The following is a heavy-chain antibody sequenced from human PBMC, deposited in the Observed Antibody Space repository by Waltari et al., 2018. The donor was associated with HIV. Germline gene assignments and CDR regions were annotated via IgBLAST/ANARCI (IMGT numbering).Heavy chain of an antibody. D-gene: IGHD3-10*01. V-gene: IGHV3-21*01. J-gene: IGHJ4*02. CDR3: ARAPTYYYGSGSSEDDY. CDR1: GFTFSSYS. CDR2: ISSSSSYI. Sequence: EVQLVESGGGLVKPGGSLRLSCAASGFTFSSYSMNWVRQAPGKGLEWVSSISSSSSYIYYADSVKGRFTISRDNAKNSLYLQMNSLRAEDTAVYYCARAPTYYYGSGSSEDDYWGQGTLVTVSS.